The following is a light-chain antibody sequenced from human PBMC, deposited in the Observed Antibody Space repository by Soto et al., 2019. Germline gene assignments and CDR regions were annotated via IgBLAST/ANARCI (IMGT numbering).Light chain of an antibody. CDR2: GAS. V-gene: IGKV3-15*01. Sequence: VLTQCLGSLPLSSGERTALACPARHRISSNLAWYQQKPGQAPRLLIYGASTRATGIPERFSGSGSGTEFTLTISSLQSEDFAVYYCQQYHNWPPAYTFGQGTTVDIK. CDR3: QQYHNWPPAYT. J-gene: IGKJ2*01. CDR1: HRISSN.